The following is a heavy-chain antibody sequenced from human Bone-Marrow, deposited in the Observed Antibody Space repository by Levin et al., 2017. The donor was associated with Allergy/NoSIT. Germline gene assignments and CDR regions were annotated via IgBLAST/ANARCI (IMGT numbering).Heavy chain of an antibody. V-gene: IGHV3-30*18. CDR2: ISYDGSNK. CDR1: GFTFSSYG. D-gene: IGHD3-10*01. CDR3: AKDWLDRGVIVGCLGY. Sequence: GGSLRLSCAASGFTFSSYGMHWVRQAPGKGLEWVAVISYDGSNKYYADSVKGRFTISRDNSKNTLYLQMNSLRAEDTAVYYCAKDWLDRGVIVGCLGYWGQGTLVTVSS. J-gene: IGHJ4*02.